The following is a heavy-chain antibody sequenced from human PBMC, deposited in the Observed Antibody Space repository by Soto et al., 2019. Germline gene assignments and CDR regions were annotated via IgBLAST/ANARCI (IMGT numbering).Heavy chain of an antibody. Sequence: PSETLSLTCAVYGGSLSGYYWSWIRQPPGKGLEWIGYINYSGSTNYNPSLKSRVTISVDTSKNQFSLKLSSVTAADTAVYYCARGPDTVVFDYWGQGTLVTVSS. J-gene: IGHJ4*02. CDR2: INYSGST. CDR3: ARGPDTVVFDY. V-gene: IGHV4-59*01. CDR1: GGSLSGYY. D-gene: IGHD4-17*01.